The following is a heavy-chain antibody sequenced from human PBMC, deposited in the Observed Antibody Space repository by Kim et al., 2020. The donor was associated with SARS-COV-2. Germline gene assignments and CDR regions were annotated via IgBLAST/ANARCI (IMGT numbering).Heavy chain of an antibody. J-gene: IGHJ4*02. D-gene: IGHD6-13*01. V-gene: IGHV3-23*01. CDR3: AKGTIGAAGYFLDC. Sequence: GGSLRLSCAASGFTFSNYAMSWVRQAPGKGLEWVSGISGSGGSTYYADSVKGRFTISRDNSKNTLYVQMNSLRAEDTAEYYCAKGTIGAAGYFLDCWGQGTLVTVSS. CDR1: GFTFSNYA. CDR2: ISGSGGST.